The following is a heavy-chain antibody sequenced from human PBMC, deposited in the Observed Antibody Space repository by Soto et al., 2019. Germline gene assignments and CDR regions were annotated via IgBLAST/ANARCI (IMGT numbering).Heavy chain of an antibody. J-gene: IGHJ6*02. V-gene: IGHV5-51*01. Sequence: GESLKISCRGSGYSFATYWIGWVRQMPGKGLEWMGIIYPGDSDTKYSPSFEGQVTMSVDKSISTAYLKWSSLKASDTAMYYCARVITASHYYYYGMDVWGQGTTVTVSS. CDR3: ARVITASHYYYYGMDV. CDR2: IYPGDSDT. CDR1: GYSFATYW. D-gene: IGHD3-10*01.